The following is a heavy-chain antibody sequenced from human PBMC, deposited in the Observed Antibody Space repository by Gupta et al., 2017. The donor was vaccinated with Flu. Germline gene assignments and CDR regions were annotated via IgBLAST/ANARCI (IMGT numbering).Heavy chain of an antibody. CDR1: GFTFSYAW. D-gene: IGHD3-10*01. CDR3: ATGGYYLDF. Sequence: DELLVESWGGLVLPGWFLRLSCTASGFTFSYAWMNWVRQAPGKGLEWVGRIKSKTDGGTTDYAAPVKGRFTISRDDSKNTVYLQMNSLKTEDTALYYCATGGYYLDFWGQGTLVTVSS. CDR2: IKSKTDGGTT. V-gene: IGHV3-15*01. J-gene: IGHJ4*02.